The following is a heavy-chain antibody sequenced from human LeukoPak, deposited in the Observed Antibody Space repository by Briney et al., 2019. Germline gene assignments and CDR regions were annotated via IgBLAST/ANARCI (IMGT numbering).Heavy chain of an antibody. D-gene: IGHD3-10*01. CDR2: ISAYNGNT. CDR1: GYTFTSYG. V-gene: IGHV1-18*01. CDR3: ARATFVVRGVIITGDY. J-gene: IGHJ4*02. Sequence: ASVKVSCKASGYTFTSYGISWVRQAPGQGLEWMGWISAYNGNTNYAQKLQGRVTMTTGTSTSTAYMELRSLRSDDTAVYYCARATFVVRGVIITGDYWGQGTLVTVSS.